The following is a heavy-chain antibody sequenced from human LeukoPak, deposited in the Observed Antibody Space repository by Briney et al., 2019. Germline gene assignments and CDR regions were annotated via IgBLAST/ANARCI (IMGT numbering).Heavy chain of an antibody. CDR2: MWYDGSNK. CDR3: AREATLEGAFDI. CDR1: GFTFRSYG. J-gene: IGHJ3*02. V-gene: IGHV3-33*01. Sequence: GGSLRLSCAASGFTFRSYGMHWVRQAPGKGLEWVAVMWYDGSNKYHADSVKGRFTISRDNSENTLYLQMNSLRAEDTAVYYCAREATLEGAFDIWGQGTMVTVSS.